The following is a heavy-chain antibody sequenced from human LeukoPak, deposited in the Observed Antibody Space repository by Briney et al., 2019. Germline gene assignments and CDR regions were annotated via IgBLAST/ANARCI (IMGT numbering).Heavy chain of an antibody. Sequence: SETLSLTCAVYGGSFSGYYWSWIRQPPGKGLEWIGEINHSGSTNYNPSLKSRVTISVDTSKNQFSLKLSSVTAADTAVYYCARAYYDILTGYENWGQGTLVTVSS. CDR1: GGSFSGYY. CDR3: ARAYYDILTGYEN. D-gene: IGHD3-9*01. J-gene: IGHJ4*02. V-gene: IGHV4-34*01. CDR2: INHSGST.